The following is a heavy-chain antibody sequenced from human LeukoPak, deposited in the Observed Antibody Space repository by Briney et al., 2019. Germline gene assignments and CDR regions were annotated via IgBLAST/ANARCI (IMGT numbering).Heavy chain of an antibody. V-gene: IGHV3-11*01. D-gene: IGHD2-15*01. Sequence: PGGTLRLSCAASGFTFSDYYMSWIRQAPGKGLEWVSYISSSGSTIYYADSVKGRFTISRDNAKNSLYLQMNSLRAEDTAVYYCARLGPAGYCSGGSCYLRLPEVDTAMVGVGDYYYYYMDVWGKGTTVTISS. CDR3: ARLGPAGYCSGGSCYLRLPEVDTAMVGVGDYYYYYMDV. CDR2: ISSSGSTI. CDR1: GFTFSDYY. J-gene: IGHJ6*03.